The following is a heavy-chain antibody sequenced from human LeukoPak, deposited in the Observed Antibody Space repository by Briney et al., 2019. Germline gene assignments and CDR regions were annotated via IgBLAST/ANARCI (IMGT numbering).Heavy chain of an antibody. Sequence: GESLKIPCKGSGYSFTSYWIGWVRQMPGKGLEWVGIIYPGDSDTRYSPSFQGQVTISADKSISTAYMQWSSLQASDTAMYYCASVTSITIFGVVSSWFDPWGQGTLVTVSS. CDR1: GYSFTSYW. V-gene: IGHV5-51*01. CDR2: IYPGDSDT. CDR3: ASVTSITIFGVVSSWFDP. J-gene: IGHJ5*02. D-gene: IGHD3-3*01.